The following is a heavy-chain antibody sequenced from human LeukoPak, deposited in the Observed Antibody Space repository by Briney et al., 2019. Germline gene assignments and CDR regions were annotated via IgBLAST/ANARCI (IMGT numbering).Heavy chain of an antibody. V-gene: IGHV1-2*02. CDR1: GYTFTGYY. CDR3: ARYCTTATCSEGDVY. J-gene: IGHJ4*02. CDR2: NKPNTGDT. D-gene: IGHD2/OR15-2a*01. Sequence: ASVKVSCKSSGYTFTGYYIRWVRQAPGHGLEWMGWNKPNTGDTKYAQKFQGRVTMTRDTSISTAYMDLNSLRSDDTALYYCARYCTTATCSEGDVYWGQGTLVTVSS.